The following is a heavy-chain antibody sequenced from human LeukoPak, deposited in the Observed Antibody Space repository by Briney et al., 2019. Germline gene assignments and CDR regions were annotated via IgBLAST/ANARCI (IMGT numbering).Heavy chain of an antibody. CDR1: GGSFSGYY. D-gene: IGHD2-15*01. CDR3: ARVDGSCSGGSCPSGNWFDP. V-gene: IGHV4-34*01. J-gene: IGHJ5*02. CDR2: INHSGST. Sequence: SETLSLTCAVYGGSFSGYYWSWIRQPPGKGLEWIGEINHSGSTYYNPSLKSRVTISVDTSKNQFSLKLSSVTAADTAVYYCARVDGSCSGGSCPSGNWFDPWGQGTLVTVSS.